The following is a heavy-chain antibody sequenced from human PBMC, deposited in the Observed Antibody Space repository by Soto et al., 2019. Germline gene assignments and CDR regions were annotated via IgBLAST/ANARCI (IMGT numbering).Heavy chain of an antibody. CDR3: AKVLQWQDY. CDR1: GFTFSSYG. CDR2: ISYDGSNK. V-gene: IGHV3-30*18. Sequence: QVQLVESGGGVVQPGRSLRLSCAASGFTFSSYGMHWVRQAPGKGLEWVAVISYDGSNKYYADSVKGRFTISRDNSKNTLYLQMNSLRAEDTAVYYCAKVLQWQDYWGQGTLVTVSS. J-gene: IGHJ4*02. D-gene: IGHD6-19*01.